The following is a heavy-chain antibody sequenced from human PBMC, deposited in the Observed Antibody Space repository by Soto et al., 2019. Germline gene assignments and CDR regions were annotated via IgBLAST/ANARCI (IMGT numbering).Heavy chain of an antibody. CDR1: GFTFSNVW. CDR2: IKSRTENETT. J-gene: IGHJ4*02. CDR3: ITVLPHADSWFDY. D-gene: IGHD2-2*01. Sequence: GGSMRLSCAASGFTFSNVWLSWVRQGPGKGLEWLGRIKSRTENETTDYASPTRGRFIISRDDSKNMLYLQLNSLKSEDTSVYDCITVLPHADSWFDYWGQGTPVTVSS. V-gene: IGHV3-15*01.